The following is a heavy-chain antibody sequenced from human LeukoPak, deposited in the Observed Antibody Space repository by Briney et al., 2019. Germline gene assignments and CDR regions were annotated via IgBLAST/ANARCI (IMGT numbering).Heavy chain of an antibody. V-gene: IGHV4-34*01. D-gene: IGHD3-22*01. J-gene: IGHJ6*02. CDR3: ARGRIAKIVVVHSFSYSMDV. CDR2: INDYTGDT. CDR1: GGSFTDYF. Sequence: SETLSLTCTVFGGSFTDYFWTWIRHSPGKGLGWIGEINDYTGDTNYNPSLNSRVSISLEKSKNQFSLGLRSVTAADTAVYYCARGRIAKIVVVHSFSYSMDVWGQGTTVTVSS.